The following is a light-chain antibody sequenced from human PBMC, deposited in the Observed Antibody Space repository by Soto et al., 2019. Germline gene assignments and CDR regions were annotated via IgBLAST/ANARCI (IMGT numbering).Light chain of an antibody. V-gene: IGKV3D-20*01. Sequence: EIVLTQSPVTLSLSPGERATLSCGASQSVGSSYLAWYQQKPGLAPRLLIYDASIRATGIPDRLSGSGSGADFTLTISRLEPEDFALYYCQKYSTSRTFGQGTKVDIK. CDR3: QKYSTSRT. CDR1: QSVGSSY. J-gene: IGKJ1*01. CDR2: DAS.